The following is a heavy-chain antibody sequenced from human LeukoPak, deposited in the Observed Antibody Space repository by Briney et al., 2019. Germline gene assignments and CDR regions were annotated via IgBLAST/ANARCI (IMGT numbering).Heavy chain of an antibody. D-gene: IGHD5-18*01. CDR3: ARVYSYGWFDY. Sequence: GGSLRLSCAASGFIFSDYYMSWMRQAPGKGLEWASYISNSGGSPIYNADSVKGRFTISRDNAKNSLYLQMNSLRVEDTAVYYCARVYSYGWFDYWGQGTLVTVTS. CDR1: GFIFSDYY. J-gene: IGHJ5*01. V-gene: IGHV3-11*01. CDR2: ISNSGGSPI.